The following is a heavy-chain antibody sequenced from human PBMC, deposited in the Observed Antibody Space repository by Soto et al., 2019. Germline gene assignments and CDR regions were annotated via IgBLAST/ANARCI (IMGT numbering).Heavy chain of an antibody. CDR2: IIPIFGTA. J-gene: IGHJ6*02. Sequence: SVKVSCKASGGTFSSYAISWVRQAPGQGLEWMGGIIPIFGTANYAQKFQGRVTITADESTSTAYMELSSLRSEDTAVYCCARLVWVPAYRSYYYGMDVWGQGTTVTVSS. V-gene: IGHV1-69*13. D-gene: IGHD2-2*01. CDR1: GGTFSSYA. CDR3: ARLVWVPAYRSYYYGMDV.